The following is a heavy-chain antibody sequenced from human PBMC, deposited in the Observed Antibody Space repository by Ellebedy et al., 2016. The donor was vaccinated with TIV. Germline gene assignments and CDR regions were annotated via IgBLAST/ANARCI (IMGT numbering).Heavy chain of an antibody. V-gene: IGHV4-34*01. CDR2: INHSGST. CDR1: GGSFSGYY. D-gene: IGHD2-2*01. Sequence: SETLSLTXAVYGGSFSGYYWSWIRQPPGKGLEWIGEINHSGSTNYNPSLKSRVTISVDTSKNQFSLKLSSVTAADTAVYYCARGVVVPAAPYYYGMDVWGQGTTVTVSS. J-gene: IGHJ6*02. CDR3: ARGVVVPAAPYYYGMDV.